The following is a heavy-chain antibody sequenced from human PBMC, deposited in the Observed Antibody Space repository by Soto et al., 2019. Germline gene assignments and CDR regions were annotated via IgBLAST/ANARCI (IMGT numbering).Heavy chain of an antibody. D-gene: IGHD3-3*01. J-gene: IGHJ6*02. CDR3: ARDWISTSGYYYYGMDV. V-gene: IGHV4-61*08. Sequence: SETLSLTCTVSGGSISSGGYYWSWIRQHPGKGPEWIGYIYYSGSTYYNPSLKSRVTISVDTSKNQFSLKLSSVTAADTAVYYCARDWISTSGYYYYGMDVWGQGTTVTVSS. CDR2: IYYSGST. CDR1: GGSISSGGYY.